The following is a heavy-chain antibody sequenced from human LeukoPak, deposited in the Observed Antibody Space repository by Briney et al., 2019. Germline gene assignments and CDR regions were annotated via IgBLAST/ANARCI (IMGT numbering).Heavy chain of an antibody. Sequence: PSETLSLTCAVSGGSISSGGYSWSWIRQPPGKGLEWIGYIYHSGSTYYNPSLKSRVTISVDRSKNQFSLKLSSVTAADTAVYYCARGVAAAGPRYFDCWGQGTLVTVSS. V-gene: IGHV4-30-2*01. CDR3: ARGVAAAGPRYFDC. CDR1: GGSISSGGYS. D-gene: IGHD6-13*01. J-gene: IGHJ4*02. CDR2: IYHSGST.